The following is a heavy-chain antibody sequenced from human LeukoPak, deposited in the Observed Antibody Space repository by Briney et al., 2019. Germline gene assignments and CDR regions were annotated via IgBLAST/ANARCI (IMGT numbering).Heavy chain of an antibody. CDR3: TTVTVCTGSSCPGAFDH. CDR2: IKNRFNGETT. Sequence: GGSLRLSCAASEFTFSDAWMNWVRQAPGKGLEWVGRIKNRFNGETTDYAAPVKGRFTISRDDSKKTLYLQMNSLKADDTAVYFCTTVTVCTGSSCPGAFDHWGQGTLVTVSS. J-gene: IGHJ4*02. V-gene: IGHV3-15*01. D-gene: IGHD2-8*02. CDR1: EFTFSDAW.